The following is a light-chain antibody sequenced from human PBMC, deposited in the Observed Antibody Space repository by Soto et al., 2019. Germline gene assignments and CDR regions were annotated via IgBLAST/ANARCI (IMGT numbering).Light chain of an antibody. CDR3: QSHNSAPPRT. CDR2: SAS. V-gene: IGKV1-27*01. J-gene: IGKJ3*01. Sequence: DIQMTQSPSSLSASVGDRVTITCRASQGISNHLAWYQQKPGKVPKVLIYSASTLQSGVPSRFNGSGSGTEFTPTISSLQPEDVATFYCQSHNSAPPRTFGPGTRVDIK. CDR1: QGISNH.